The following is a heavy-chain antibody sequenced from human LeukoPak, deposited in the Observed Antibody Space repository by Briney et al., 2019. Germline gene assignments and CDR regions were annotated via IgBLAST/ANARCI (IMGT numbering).Heavy chain of an antibody. Sequence: SETLSLTCTVSGGSISSSSYYWGWIRQPPGKGLEWIGNINYSGSTNSNPSLKSRATISVDMSRKHFFLDLSSVTAADTAVYYCARAVHYSGTSDQYTGGWYYFDFWGQGTLVTVSS. V-gene: IGHV4-61*05. CDR2: INYSGST. J-gene: IGHJ4*02. D-gene: IGHD3-10*01. CDR3: ARAVHYSGTSDQYTGGWYYFDF. CDR1: GGSISSSSYY.